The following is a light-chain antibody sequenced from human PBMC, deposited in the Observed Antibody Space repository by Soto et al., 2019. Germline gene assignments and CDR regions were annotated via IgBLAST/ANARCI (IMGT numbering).Light chain of an antibody. J-gene: IGKJ3*01. Sequence: AIQLTQSPSSLSASVGDRVTITCRASQVINSALAWYQQKPGKAPKLLMYDVSSLESGVPSRFSGSGSVTDFTLTISSLQPEDFATYYCHHFDNDLFTFGPGTKVDIK. V-gene: IGKV1D-13*01. CDR1: QVINSA. CDR2: DVS. CDR3: HHFDNDLFT.